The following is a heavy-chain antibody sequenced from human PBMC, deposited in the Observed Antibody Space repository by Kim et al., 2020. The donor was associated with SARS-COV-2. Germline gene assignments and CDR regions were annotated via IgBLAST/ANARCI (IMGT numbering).Heavy chain of an antibody. V-gene: IGHV3-9*01. CDR1: GFTFDDYA. CDR2: ISWNSGSI. J-gene: IGHJ4*01. CDR3: AKDIGFGAVAGTCFDY. D-gene: IGHD6-19*01. Sequence: GGSLRLSCAASGFTFDDYAMHWVRQAPGKGLEWVSGISWNSGSIGYADSVKGRFTISRDNAKNSLYLQMNSLRAEDTALYYCAKDIGFGAVAGTCFDYWG.